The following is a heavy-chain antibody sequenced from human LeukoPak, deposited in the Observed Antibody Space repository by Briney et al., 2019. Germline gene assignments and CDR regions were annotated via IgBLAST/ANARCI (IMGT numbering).Heavy chain of an antibody. CDR1: GFTLGDYY. J-gene: IGHJ6*03. V-gene: IGHV3-11*04. CDR3: WREGYYCGGSSYYVRHYYYMDV. Sequence: PGGSLRLSCAASGFTLGDYYMSWIRQSPEKGLEWLSYIGNRGSPIYDADSVKGRFTISRDNAKNSLYLQMNSLRAEDTAVYYCWREGYYCGGSSYYVRHYYYMDVWGKGTTVTVSS. D-gene: IGHD2-15*01. CDR2: IGNRGSPI.